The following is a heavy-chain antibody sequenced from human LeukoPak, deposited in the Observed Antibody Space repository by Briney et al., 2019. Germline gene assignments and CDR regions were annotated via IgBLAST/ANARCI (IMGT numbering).Heavy chain of an antibody. J-gene: IGHJ4*02. CDR2: IYHSGST. CDR1: GGSISSSNW. Sequence: SGTLSLTCAVSGGSISSSNWWSWVRQPPGKGLEWIGEIYHSGSTNYNPSLKSRVTISVDKSKNQFSLKLSPVTAADTAVYYCAGTKTGLAVAGRSYFDYWGQGTLVTVSS. V-gene: IGHV4-4*02. CDR3: AGTKTGLAVAGRSYFDY. D-gene: IGHD6-19*01.